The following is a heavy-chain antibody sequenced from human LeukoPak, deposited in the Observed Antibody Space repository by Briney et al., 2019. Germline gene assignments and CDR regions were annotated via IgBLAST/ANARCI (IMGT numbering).Heavy chain of an antibody. V-gene: IGHV3-53*01. Sequence: GGSLRLSCAASGFTFSSYWMSWVRQAPGKGLEWVSLIYSDGGTYYADSVKGRFTISRDSSKNTLYLQMNSLRAEDTAVYYCASRQVAGGRGTLVTVSS. CDR2: IYSDGGT. CDR1: GFTFSSYW. J-gene: IGHJ4*02. CDR3: ASRQVA.